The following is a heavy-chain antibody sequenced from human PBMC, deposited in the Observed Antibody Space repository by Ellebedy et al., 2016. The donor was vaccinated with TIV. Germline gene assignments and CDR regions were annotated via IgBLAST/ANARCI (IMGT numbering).Heavy chain of an antibody. J-gene: IGHJ4*02. CDR2: ISWNSGTV. D-gene: IGHD6-13*01. CDR1: GFNSNDYA. V-gene: IGHV3-9*02. Sequence: GGSLRLSXAASGFNSNDYAMHWVRQAPGKGLEWVSGISWNSGTVVYADSVKGRFTISRDNAKNSLYLQMSSLRAEDTALYFCAKHISSSNWYPPALDYWGQGTLVTVSS. CDR3: AKHISSSNWYPPALDY.